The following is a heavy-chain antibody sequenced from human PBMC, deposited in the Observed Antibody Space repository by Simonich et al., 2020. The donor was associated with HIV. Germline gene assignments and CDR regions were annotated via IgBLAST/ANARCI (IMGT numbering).Heavy chain of an antibody. Sequence: QVQLVQSGAEVKKPGASVKVSCKVYGHTLTELSMHWVRLAPGKGLEWMGGFDPEDGHTTYAQKFQGRVSMTEETSTESAYMELSSLRSDDTAVYYCATWEVKDYVLTGYTYWYFDLWGRGTLVTVSS. D-gene: IGHD3-9*01. J-gene: IGHJ2*01. CDR3: ATWEVKDYVLTGYTYWYFDL. CDR2: FDPEDGHT. CDR1: GHTLTELS. V-gene: IGHV1-24*01.